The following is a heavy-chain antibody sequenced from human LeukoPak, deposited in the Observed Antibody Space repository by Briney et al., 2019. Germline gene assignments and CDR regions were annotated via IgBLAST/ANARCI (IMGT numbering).Heavy chain of an antibody. CDR2: IGTAGDT. J-gene: IGHJ5*02. CDR3: ARGGYCSGGSCYLGSSWFDP. CDR1: GFTFSRYD. Sequence: GGSLRLSCEASGFTFSRYDMHWVRQATGKGLEWVSAIGTAGDTYYPGSVKGRFTISRENAKNSLCLQMNSLRAGDTAVYYCARGGYCSGGSCYLGSSWFDPWGQGTLVTVSS. V-gene: IGHV3-13*01. D-gene: IGHD2-15*01.